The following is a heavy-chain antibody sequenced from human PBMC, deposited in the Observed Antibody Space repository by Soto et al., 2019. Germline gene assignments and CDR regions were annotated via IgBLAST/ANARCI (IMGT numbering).Heavy chain of an antibody. D-gene: IGHD3-3*01. Sequence: TVVEGTIINIGCCRGRIHQPPGKGLEWIGSIYYSGSTYYNPSLKSRVTISVDTSKNQFSLKLSSVTAADTAVYYCARGDDFARYYYYGMDVWRKGTTVTGS. CDR2: IYYSGST. J-gene: IGHJ6*01. CDR1: EGTIINIGCC. CDR3: ARGDDFARYYYYGMDV. V-gene: IGHV4-39*01.